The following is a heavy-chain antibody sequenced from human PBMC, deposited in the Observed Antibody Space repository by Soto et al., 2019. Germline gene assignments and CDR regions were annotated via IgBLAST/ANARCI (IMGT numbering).Heavy chain of an antibody. CDR2: IIPILTTP. D-gene: IGHD2-8*02. CDR1: GGTFSIYG. V-gene: IGHV1-69*13. J-gene: IGHJ6*02. Sequence: SVTVSCKASGGTFSIYGFSWVRQAPGQGPEWIGGIIPILTTPNYAQKFQGRVTIVADESTTTVYMELSSLKFEDTAVYYCATSVGIAPTGEDGRDGWG. CDR3: ATSVGIAPTGEDGRDG.